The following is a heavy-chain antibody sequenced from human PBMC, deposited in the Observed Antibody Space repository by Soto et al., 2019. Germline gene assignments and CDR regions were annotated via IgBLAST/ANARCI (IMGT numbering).Heavy chain of an antibody. CDR1: GFTVSSNA. CDR2: ISGSGTI. J-gene: IGHJ4*02. CDR3: AKGKSGTYYSVFDY. Sequence: EVQLLESGGGLVQPGGSLRLSCAASGFTVSSNAMSWVRQAPGKGLEWVSSISGSGTIYYANSVKGRFTTSRDTSKNTLGLQMNSLRADDTAIYYCAKGKSGTYYSVFDYWGQGALVTVSS. D-gene: IGHD1-26*01. V-gene: IGHV3-23*01.